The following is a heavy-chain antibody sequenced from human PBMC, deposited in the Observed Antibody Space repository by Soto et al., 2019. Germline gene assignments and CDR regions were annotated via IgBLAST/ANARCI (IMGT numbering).Heavy chain of an antibody. CDR1: GGTFSSYT. J-gene: IGHJ4*02. Sequence: QVQLVQSGAEVKKPGSSVKVSCKASGGTFSSYTISWVRQAPGQGLEWMGRIIPIIGIANYEQKFQGRVTITADKSTSTAYMELSSLRSEDTAVYYCARDRRCRDGYNYYYFDYWGQGTLVTVSS. D-gene: IGHD5-12*01. CDR2: IIPIIGIA. CDR3: ARDRRCRDGYNYYYFDY. V-gene: IGHV1-69*08.